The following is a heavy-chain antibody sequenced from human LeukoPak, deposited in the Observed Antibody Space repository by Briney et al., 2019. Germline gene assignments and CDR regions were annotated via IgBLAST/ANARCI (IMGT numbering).Heavy chain of an antibody. J-gene: IGHJ4*02. CDR1: AGSISSGGYY. D-gene: IGHD2-2*02. CDR3: ARECSSTSCYSGTNSDY. CDR2: IYYSGST. Sequence: SETLSLTCTVSAGSISSGGYYWSWIRQHPGKGLEWIGYIYYSGSTYYNPSLKSRVTISVDTSKNQFSLKLSSVTAADTAVYYCARECSSTSCYSGTNSDYWGQGTLVTVSS. V-gene: IGHV4-31*03.